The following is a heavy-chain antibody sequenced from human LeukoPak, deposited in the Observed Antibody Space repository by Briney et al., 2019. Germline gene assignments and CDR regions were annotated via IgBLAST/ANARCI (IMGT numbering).Heavy chain of an antibody. V-gene: IGHV3-9*01. Sequence: GGSLRLSCAASGFTFDDYAMHWVRQAPGKGLEWVSGISWNRGSIGYADSVKGRFTISRDNAKNSLYLQMNSLRAEDTALYYCAKDLEVPAANDYYYGMDVWGQGTTVTVSS. J-gene: IGHJ6*02. D-gene: IGHD2-2*01. CDR1: GFTFDDYA. CDR2: ISWNRGSI. CDR3: AKDLEVPAANDYYYGMDV.